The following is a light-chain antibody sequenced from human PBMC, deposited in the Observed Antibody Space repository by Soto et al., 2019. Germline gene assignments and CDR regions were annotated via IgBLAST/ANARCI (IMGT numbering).Light chain of an antibody. CDR3: SSYTTSSTVV. Sequence: QSALTQPASVSGSPGQSITISCTGTSSDVGGYNYVSWYQQPPGKAPKLMIYDVINRPSGVSNRFSGSKYGDTASLTISGLQAEDESYYYCSSYTTSSTVVFGGGTQLTVL. V-gene: IGLV2-14*01. CDR2: DVI. CDR1: SSDVGGYNY. J-gene: IGLJ2*01.